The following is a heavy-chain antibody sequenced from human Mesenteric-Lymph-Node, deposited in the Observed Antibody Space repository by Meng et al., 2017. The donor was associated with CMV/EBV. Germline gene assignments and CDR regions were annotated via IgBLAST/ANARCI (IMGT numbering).Heavy chain of an antibody. J-gene: IGHJ6*02. Sequence: SQTLSLTCAVYGGSFSGYYWSWVRQPPGKGLEWTGEINHSGSTNYNPSLKSRLTISVDTSKNQFSLKLSSVTAADTAVYYCARDRRINYYYYGMDVRGQGTTVTVSS. CDR2: INHSGST. V-gene: IGHV4-34*01. D-gene: IGHD2-15*01. CDR3: ARDRRINYYYYGMDV. CDR1: GGSFSGYY.